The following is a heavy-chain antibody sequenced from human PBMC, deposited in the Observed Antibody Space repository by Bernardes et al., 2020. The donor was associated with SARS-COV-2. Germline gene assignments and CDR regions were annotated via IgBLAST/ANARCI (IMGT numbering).Heavy chain of an antibody. Sequence: ASVKVSCKASGYTFTSYGISWVRQAPGQGLEWMGWISAYNGNTTYAQKLQGRVTMTTDTSTSTAYMELRSLRSDDTAVYYCARDRYYYDSSGYLWWFDPWGQGTLVTVPS. CDR1: GYTFTSYG. J-gene: IGHJ5*02. D-gene: IGHD3-22*01. CDR3: ARDRYYYDSSGYLWWFDP. V-gene: IGHV1-18*01. CDR2: ISAYNGNT.